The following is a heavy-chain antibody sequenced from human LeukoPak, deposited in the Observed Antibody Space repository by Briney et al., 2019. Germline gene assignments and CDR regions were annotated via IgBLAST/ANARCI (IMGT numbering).Heavy chain of an antibody. Sequence: VASVKVSCKASGYTFTSYGISWVRQAPGQGLEWMGGIIPIFGTANYAQKFQGRVTITADESTSTAYMELSSLRSEDTAVYYCARTRNDYDFWSGYSFFDYWGQGTLVTVSS. D-gene: IGHD3-3*01. V-gene: IGHV1-69*13. CDR1: GYTFTSYG. J-gene: IGHJ4*02. CDR2: IIPIFGTA. CDR3: ARTRNDYDFWSGYSFFDY.